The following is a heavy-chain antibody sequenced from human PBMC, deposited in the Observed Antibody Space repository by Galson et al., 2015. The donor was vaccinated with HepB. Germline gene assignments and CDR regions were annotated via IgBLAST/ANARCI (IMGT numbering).Heavy chain of an antibody. Sequence: SLRLSCAASGFTFSSYAMSWVRQAPGKGLEWVSTISDSGDITFYADSMKGRFTISRDNPKNALSLQMNSLRAEDTAVYYCARQAYAPFFEDWGQGTLVTVSS. CDR3: ARQAYAPFFED. D-gene: IGHD4-17*01. CDR2: ISDSGDIT. CDR1: GFTFSSYA. V-gene: IGHV3-23*01. J-gene: IGHJ4*02.